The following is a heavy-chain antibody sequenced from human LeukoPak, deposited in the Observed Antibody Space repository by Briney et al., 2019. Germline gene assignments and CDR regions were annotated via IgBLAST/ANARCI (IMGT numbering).Heavy chain of an antibody. D-gene: IGHD3-16*02. J-gene: IGHJ3*02. Sequence: GGSLRLSCAASGFTVSSNYMSWVRQAPGKGLECLSIIYSSGSTYYADSVKGRFTISRDNSKNTLYLQMNSLRAEDTAVYYCARPAPPGGIVYGFHIWGQGTMVTVSS. V-gene: IGHV3-66*04. CDR2: IYSSGST. CDR1: GFTVSSNY. CDR3: ARPAPPGGIVYGFHI.